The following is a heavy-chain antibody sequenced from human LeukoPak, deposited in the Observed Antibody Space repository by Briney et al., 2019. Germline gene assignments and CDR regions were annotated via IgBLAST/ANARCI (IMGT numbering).Heavy chain of an antibody. V-gene: IGHV3-21*01. Sequence: GGSLRLSCAASGFTFSSYSMNWVRQAPGKGLEWVSSISSSSSYIYYADSVKGRFTISRDNAKNSLYLQMNSLRAEDTAVYYCARYGCSSTSCPNWFDPWGQGTLVTVSS. J-gene: IGHJ5*02. CDR1: GFTFSSYS. CDR2: ISSSSSYI. CDR3: ARYGCSSTSCPNWFDP. D-gene: IGHD2-2*01.